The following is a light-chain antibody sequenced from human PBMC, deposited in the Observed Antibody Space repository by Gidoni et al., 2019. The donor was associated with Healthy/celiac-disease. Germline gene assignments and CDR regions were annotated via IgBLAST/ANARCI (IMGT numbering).Light chain of an antibody. J-gene: IGKJ3*01. V-gene: IGKV1-39*01. CDR1: QSISSY. Sequence: DIQMTQSPSSLSASVGDRVTITCRASQSISSYLNWYHQKPGKAPKLLIYATSSLQSGVPSRFSGSGSGTYFTLTISSLQPEDFATYYCQQSYSTPFTFGPGTKVDIK. CDR2: ATS. CDR3: QQSYSTPFT.